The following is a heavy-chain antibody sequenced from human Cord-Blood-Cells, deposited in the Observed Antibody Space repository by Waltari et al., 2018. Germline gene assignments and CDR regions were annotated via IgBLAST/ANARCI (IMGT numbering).Heavy chain of an antibody. J-gene: IGHJ3*02. V-gene: IGHV4-30-2*01. Sequence: QESGSGLVKPSQTLSLTCAVSGGSISRGGYSWSWIRQPPGKGLEWIGYIYHSGSTYYNPSLKSRVTISVDRSKNQFSLKLSSVTAADTAVYYGARDLRFVDSCYDPSHAFDIWGQGTMVTVSS. D-gene: IGHD5-12*01. CDR3: ARDLRFVDSCYDPSHAFDI. CDR1: GGSISRGGYS. CDR2: IYHSGST.